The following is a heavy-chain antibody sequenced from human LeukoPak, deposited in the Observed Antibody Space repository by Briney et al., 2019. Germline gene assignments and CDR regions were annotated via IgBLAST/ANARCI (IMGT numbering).Heavy chain of an antibody. D-gene: IGHD6-13*01. V-gene: IGHV3-23*01. Sequence: GGSLRLSCAASGFTFSSYAMSWVRQAPGKGLEWVSAITNSGGTTYYPDSVKGRFTISRDNSKNTLYLQMNSLRAEDTAVYYCAKAPRAAAGTYNGMDVWGQGTTVTVSS. CDR2: ITNSGGTT. CDR3: AKAPRAAAGTYNGMDV. CDR1: GFTFSSYA. J-gene: IGHJ6*02.